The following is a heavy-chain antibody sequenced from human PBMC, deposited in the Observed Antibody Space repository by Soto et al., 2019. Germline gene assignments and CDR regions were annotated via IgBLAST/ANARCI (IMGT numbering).Heavy chain of an antibody. CDR1: GFTVSSNY. Sequence: GGSLRLSCAASGFTVSSNYMSWVRQATGKGLEWVKAISGSGGSTYYADSVKGRFTISRDNSKNTLYLQMNSLRAEDTAVYYCAKDRSDFWSGYGAPYYYYGMDVWGQGTTVTVSS. J-gene: IGHJ6*02. V-gene: IGHV3-23*01. CDR2: ISGSGGST. CDR3: AKDRSDFWSGYGAPYYYYGMDV. D-gene: IGHD3-3*01.